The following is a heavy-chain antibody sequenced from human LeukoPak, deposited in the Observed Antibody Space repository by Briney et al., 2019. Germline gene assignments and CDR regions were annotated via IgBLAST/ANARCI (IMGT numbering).Heavy chain of an antibody. D-gene: IGHD3-22*01. Sequence: PSETLSLTCTVSGGSISSYYWSWIRQPPGKGLEWIGYMHYTGTTNYNPSLKSRVTISVDTSKNQFSLKLPSVTAADTAVYYCAGSQGSGYDREFDYWGQGTLVTVSS. CDR3: AGSQGSGYDREFDY. CDR1: GGSISSYY. V-gene: IGHV4-59*08. J-gene: IGHJ4*02. CDR2: MHYTGTT.